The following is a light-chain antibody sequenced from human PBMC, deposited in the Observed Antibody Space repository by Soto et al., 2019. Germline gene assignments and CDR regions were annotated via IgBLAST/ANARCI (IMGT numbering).Light chain of an antibody. CDR2: WAS. V-gene: IGKV4-1*01. CDR3: QQYYSTALT. CDR1: QSVLYSSNNKNY. Sequence: DIVMTQSPDSLAVSLGERATINSKSSQSVLYSSNNKNYLAWYQQKPGQPPKLLIYWASTRESGVPDRFSGSGSGTDFTLTISSLQAEDVAVYYCQQYYSTALTFGGGTKLEIK. J-gene: IGKJ4*01.